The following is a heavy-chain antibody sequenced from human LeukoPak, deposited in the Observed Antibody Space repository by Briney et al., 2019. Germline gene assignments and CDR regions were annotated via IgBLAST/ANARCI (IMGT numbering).Heavy chain of an antibody. Sequence: GESLKISCKGSGYSFTSYWIGWVRQMPGKGLEWMGLIYPGDSDTRYSPSFQGQVTISADKSISTAYLQWSSLKASDTAMYYCARPFSFRADAFDIWGQGTMVTVSS. V-gene: IGHV5-51*01. CDR3: ARPFSFRADAFDI. CDR1: GYSFTSYW. J-gene: IGHJ3*02. CDR2: IYPGDSDT.